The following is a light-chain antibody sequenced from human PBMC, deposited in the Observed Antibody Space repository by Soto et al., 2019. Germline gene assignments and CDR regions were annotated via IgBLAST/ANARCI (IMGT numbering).Light chain of an antibody. J-gene: IGKJ1*01. V-gene: IGKV3-15*01. CDR3: QQYNNWRT. CDR2: GAS. Sequence: EIVMKKSPSTLSGSPQERATLSCWASQSISSNLAWYQQKAGQAPRLLIYGASTRATGIPARFSGSGSGTEFTLTSNSLQSEECAVYFCQQYNNWRTFGQGTKVEIK. CDR1: QSISSN.